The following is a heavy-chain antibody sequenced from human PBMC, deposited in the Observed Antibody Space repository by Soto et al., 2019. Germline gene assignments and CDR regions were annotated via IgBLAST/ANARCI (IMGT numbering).Heavy chain of an antibody. V-gene: IGHV3-7*01. CDR1: GFPFSTYW. D-gene: IGHD3-10*01. CDR2: IKQDGSEK. Sequence: GGSLSLSCAASGFPFSTYWMSWVRQAPGKGLEWVAKIKQDGSEKYYVDSVKGRFTISRDNAKNSLYLQMNSLRAEDTAVYYCARPNYYGLGGQARFDYWGQGTLVTVSS. CDR3: ARPNYYGLGGQARFDY. J-gene: IGHJ4*02.